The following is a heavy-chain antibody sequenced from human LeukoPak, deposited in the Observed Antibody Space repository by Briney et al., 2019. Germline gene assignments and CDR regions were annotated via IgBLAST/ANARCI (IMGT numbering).Heavy chain of an antibody. Sequence: GGSLRLSCAASGFTFSSYWMSWVRQAPGKGLEWVANIKQDGSEKYYVDSVKGRFTISRDNAKNSLYLQMSSLRAEDTAVYYCARDREYYDFWSGATGVYYFDYWGQGTLVTVSS. J-gene: IGHJ4*02. CDR1: GFTFSSYW. D-gene: IGHD3-3*01. V-gene: IGHV3-7*01. CDR2: IKQDGSEK. CDR3: ARDREYYDFWSGATGVYYFDY.